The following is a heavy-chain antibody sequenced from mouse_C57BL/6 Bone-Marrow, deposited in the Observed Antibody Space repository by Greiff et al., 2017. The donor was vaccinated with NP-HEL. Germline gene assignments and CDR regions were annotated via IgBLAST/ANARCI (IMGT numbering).Heavy chain of an antibody. CDR1: GYTFTSYG. CDR3: ASYYYGGYFDV. CDR2: IYPSSGNT. D-gene: IGHD1-1*01. J-gene: IGHJ1*03. V-gene: IGHV1-81*01. Sequence: QVQLKESGAELARPGASVKLSCKASGYTFTSYGISWVKQRTGQGLEWIGEIYPSSGNTYYNEKFKGKATLTADKSSSTAYMELRSLTSEDSAVYFCASYYYGGYFDVWGTGTTVTVSS.